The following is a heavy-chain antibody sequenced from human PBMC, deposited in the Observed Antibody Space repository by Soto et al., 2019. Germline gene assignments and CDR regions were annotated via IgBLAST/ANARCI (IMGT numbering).Heavy chain of an antibody. CDR1: GGSISSGGYY. V-gene: IGHV4-31*03. CDR2: IYYSGST. J-gene: IGHJ4*02. D-gene: IGHD3-22*01. CDR3: ARYYYDSSGTYYFDY. Sequence: SETLSLTCTVSGGSISSGGYYWSWIRQHPGKGLEWIGYIYYSGSTYYNPSLKSRVTISVDTSKNQFSLKLSSVTAADTAVYYCARYYYDSSGTYYFDYWGQGTLVTVSS.